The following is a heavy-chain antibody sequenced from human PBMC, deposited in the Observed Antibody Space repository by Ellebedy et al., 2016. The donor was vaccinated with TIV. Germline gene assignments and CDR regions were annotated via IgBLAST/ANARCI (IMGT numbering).Heavy chain of an antibody. CDR1: GGSITMTDW. CDR2: IRHTGGT. J-gene: IGHJ3*02. CDR3: ARDSKNGWAFDI. Sequence: SETLSLTCAVSGGSITMTDWCSWVRQPPGKGLEWIGEIRHTGGTNYNTPLKSRVPISVDNSKNHFSLNLSAVTAADTALYYCARDSKNGWAFDIWGQGTMVTVSS. V-gene: IGHV4-4*02. D-gene: IGHD1-1*01.